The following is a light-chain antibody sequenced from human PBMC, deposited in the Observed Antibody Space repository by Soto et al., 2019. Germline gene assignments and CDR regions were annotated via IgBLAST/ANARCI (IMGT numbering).Light chain of an antibody. V-gene: IGLV2-14*01. J-gene: IGLJ1*01. CDR1: SSDVGGYNY. CDR3: SSYTSAYTPV. Sequence: QSALTQPASVSGSPGQSITISCTGTSSDVGGYNYVSWYQQHPGKAPKLIIYEVYNRPSGVSSRFSGSKSDNTASLTISGRQPEDGAHYYCSSYTSAYTPVFGSGTKLTVL. CDR2: EVY.